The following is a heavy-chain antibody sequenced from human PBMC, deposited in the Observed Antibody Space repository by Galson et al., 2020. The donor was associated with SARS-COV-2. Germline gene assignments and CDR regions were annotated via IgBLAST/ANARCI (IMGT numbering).Heavy chain of an antibody. J-gene: IGHJ4*02. CDR3: AKESPLWGGEQQLVKDY. CDR1: GFTFSSYA. V-gene: IGHV3-23*01. Sequence: GGSLRLSCAASGFTFSSYAMSWVRQAPGKGLEWVSAISGSGGSTYYADSVKGRFTISRDNSKNTLYLQMNSLRAEDTAVYYCAKESPLWGGEQQLVKDYWGQGTLVTVSS. CDR2: ISGSGGST. D-gene: IGHD6-13*01.